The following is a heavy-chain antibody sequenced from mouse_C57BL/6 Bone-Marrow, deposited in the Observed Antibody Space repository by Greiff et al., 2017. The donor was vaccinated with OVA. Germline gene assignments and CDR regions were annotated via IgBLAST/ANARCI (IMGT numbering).Heavy chain of an antibody. CDR2: INPNSGST. Sequence: QVQLQQPGAELVKPGASVKLSCKASGYTFTSYWMHWVKQRPGQGLEWIGMINPNSGSTNYNEKFKSKATLTVDKSSSTAYLQLSSLTSEDSAVDCCARIYGSFMDYWGQGTAVTVSS. CDR3: ARIYGSFMDY. D-gene: IGHD1-1*01. J-gene: IGHJ4*01. CDR1: GYTFTSYW. V-gene: IGHV1-64*01.